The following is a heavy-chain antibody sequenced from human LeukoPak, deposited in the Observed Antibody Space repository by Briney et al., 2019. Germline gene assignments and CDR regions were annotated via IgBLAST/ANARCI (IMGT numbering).Heavy chain of an antibody. J-gene: IGHJ6*03. CDR2: INPNSGGT. D-gene: IGHD2-2*01. V-gene: IGHV1-2*06. CDR3: ARDGEYCSSTSCYGHYYYYMDV. Sequence: ASVKVSCKASGYTFTGYYIHWVRQAPGQGLEWMGRINPNSGGTNYAQKLQGRVTMTRDTSISTAYMELSRLRSDDTAVYYCARDGEYCSSTSCYGHYYYYMDVWGKGITVTVSS. CDR1: GYTFTGYY.